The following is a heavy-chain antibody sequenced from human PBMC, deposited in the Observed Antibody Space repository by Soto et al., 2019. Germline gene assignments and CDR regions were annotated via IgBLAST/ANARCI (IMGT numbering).Heavy chain of an antibody. J-gene: IGHJ3*02. CDR2: INPSGGST. Sequence: ASVKVSCKASGYTFTSYYMHWVRQAPGQGLEWMGIINPSGGSTSYAQKFQGRVTMTRDTSTSTVYMELSSLRSEDTAVYYCARDPHYGDYPNDAFDIWGQATMVTVSS. V-gene: IGHV1-46*01. D-gene: IGHD4-17*01. CDR1: GYTFTSYY. CDR3: ARDPHYGDYPNDAFDI.